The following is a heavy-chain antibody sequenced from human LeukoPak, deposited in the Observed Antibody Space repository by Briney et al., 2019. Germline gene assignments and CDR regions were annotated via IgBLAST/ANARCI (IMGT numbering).Heavy chain of an antibody. CDR2: IYFTGST. D-gene: IGHD3-3*01. CDR1: GASISSYY. Sequence: PSETLSLTCTVSGASISSYYWSWIRQPPGKGLEWIGYIYFTGSTNYNPSLKSRVTISVDTSKNHFSLKLSSVTAADTAVYYCARVSGDFWRFDYWGQGTLVTVSS. J-gene: IGHJ4*02. CDR3: ARVSGDFWRFDY. V-gene: IGHV4-59*01.